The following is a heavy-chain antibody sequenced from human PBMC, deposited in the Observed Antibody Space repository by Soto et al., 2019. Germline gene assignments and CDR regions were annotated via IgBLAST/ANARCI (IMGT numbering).Heavy chain of an antibody. J-gene: IGHJ4*02. V-gene: IGHV1-69*02. D-gene: IGHD6-13*01. CDR3: ARAPGIAAAGPRIYFDY. CDR2: IIPILGIA. Sequence: SVKVSCKASGGTFSSYTISWVRQAPGQGFEWMGRIIPILGIANYARKFQGRVTITADKSTSTAYMELSSLRSEDTAVYYCARAPGIAAAGPRIYFDYWGQGTLVTV. CDR1: GGTFSSYT.